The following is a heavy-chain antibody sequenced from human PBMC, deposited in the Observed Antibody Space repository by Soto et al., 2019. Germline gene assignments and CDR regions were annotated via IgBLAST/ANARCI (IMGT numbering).Heavy chain of an antibody. CDR2: FDPEDGET. Sequence: ASVKVSCKVSGYTLTELSMHWVRQAPGKGLEWMGGFDPEDGETIYAQKFQGRVTMTEDTSTDTAYMELSSLRSEDTAVYYCATAAAAPFYYYYGMDVWGQGTTVIVAS. D-gene: IGHD6-13*01. J-gene: IGHJ6*02. CDR1: GYTLTELS. V-gene: IGHV1-24*01. CDR3: ATAAAAPFYYYYGMDV.